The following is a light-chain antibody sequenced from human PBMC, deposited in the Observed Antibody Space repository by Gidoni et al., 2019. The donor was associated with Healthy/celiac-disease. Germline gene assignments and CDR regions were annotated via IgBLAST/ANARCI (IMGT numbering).Light chain of an antibody. Sequence: EIQRTQSASSLSASVGDRVTITCLASQSISSYLNWYQQKPGKAPKLLIYAASSLQSGVPSRFSGSGSGKDFTLTISILQPEDFANYYSQQSYSTSWTFGQGTKVEIK. J-gene: IGKJ1*01. CDR3: QQSYSTSWT. V-gene: IGKV1-39*01. CDR1: QSISSY. CDR2: AAS.